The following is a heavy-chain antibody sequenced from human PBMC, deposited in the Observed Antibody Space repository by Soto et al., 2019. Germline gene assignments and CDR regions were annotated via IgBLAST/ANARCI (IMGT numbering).Heavy chain of an antibody. Sequence: PSETLSLTCTVSGGSISSYYWSWIRQPPGKGLEWIGYIYYSGSTNYNPSLKSRVTISVDTSKNQFSLKLSSVTAADTAVYYCARGVLEPLYYYYMGVWGKGTTVTVSS. J-gene: IGHJ6*03. V-gene: IGHV4-59*08. D-gene: IGHD1-1*01. CDR1: GGSISSYY. CDR3: ARGVLEPLYYYYMGV. CDR2: IYYSGST.